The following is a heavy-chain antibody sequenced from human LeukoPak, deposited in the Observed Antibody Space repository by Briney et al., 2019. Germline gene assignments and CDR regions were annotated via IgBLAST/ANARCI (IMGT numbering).Heavy chain of an antibody. J-gene: IGHJ4*02. CDR2: ITDDSKTM. D-gene: IGHD6-19*01. Sequence: PGGSLRLSCVASGFTFDTYSMNWIRQAPGKGLEWTSYITDDSKTMYYADSVKGRFTISRGNAKNALYLQMNSLRGEDTAVYYCVARGGCARFDYWGQGTLVTVSS. V-gene: IGHV3-48*04. CDR3: VARGGCARFDY. CDR1: GFTFDTYS.